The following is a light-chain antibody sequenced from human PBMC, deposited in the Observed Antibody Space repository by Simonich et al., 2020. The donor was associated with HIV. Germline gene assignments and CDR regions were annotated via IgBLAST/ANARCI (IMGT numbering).Light chain of an antibody. V-gene: IGKV2-28*01. CDR2: LGS. CDR1: QRLLNSNGYNY. J-gene: IGKJ1*01. Sequence: DIVMTQSPLSLPVTPGEPASISCRSSQRLLNSNGYNYLDWYLQTPGQSPQLLIYLGSNRASGVPDRFSGSGSGTDFTLKISRVEAEDVGVYYCMQALQTPRTFGQGTKVEIK. CDR3: MQALQTPRT.